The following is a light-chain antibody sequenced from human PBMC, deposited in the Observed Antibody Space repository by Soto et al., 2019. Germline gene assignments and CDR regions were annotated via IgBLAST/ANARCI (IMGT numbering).Light chain of an antibody. CDR1: QSVNGNY. V-gene: IGKV3-20*01. CDR3: QQYGSSFRYT. J-gene: IGKJ2*01. CDR2: GAS. Sequence: EIVLTQSPGTLSLSPRERATLSCRASQSVNGNYLTWYQQKPGQAPRLLIYGASTRATGTPDRFSGSGSGTVFTLTISRLEPEDFAVYYCQQYGSSFRYTFGQGTKLEIK.